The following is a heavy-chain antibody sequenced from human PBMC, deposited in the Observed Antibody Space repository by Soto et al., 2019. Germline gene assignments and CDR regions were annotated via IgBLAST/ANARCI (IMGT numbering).Heavy chain of an antibody. CDR3: ASTYDIVATHYYYYGMDV. CDR2: IYYSGST. J-gene: IGHJ6*02. Sequence: SETLSLTCTVSGGSISSYYWSWIRQPPGKGLEWIGYIYYSGSTNYNPSLKSRVTISVDTSKNQFSLKLSSVTAADTAVYYCASTYDIVATHYYYYGMDVWGQGTTVTVSS. V-gene: IGHV4-59*01. CDR1: GGSISSYY. D-gene: IGHD5-12*01.